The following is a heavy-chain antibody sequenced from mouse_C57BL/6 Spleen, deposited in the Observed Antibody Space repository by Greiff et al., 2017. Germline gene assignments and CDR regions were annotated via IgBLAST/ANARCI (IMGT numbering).Heavy chain of an antibody. D-gene: IGHD3-2*02. CDR3: TRGYDYAMDY. CDR2: IDPENGDT. CDR1: GFNIKDDY. V-gene: IGHV14-4*01. Sequence: VQLQQSGAELVRPGASVKLSCTASGFNIKDDYMHWVKQRPEQGLEWIGWIDPENGDTEYASKFQGKATITADTSSNTAYLQLSSLTSEDTAVYYWTRGYDYAMDYWGQGTSVTVSS. J-gene: IGHJ4*01.